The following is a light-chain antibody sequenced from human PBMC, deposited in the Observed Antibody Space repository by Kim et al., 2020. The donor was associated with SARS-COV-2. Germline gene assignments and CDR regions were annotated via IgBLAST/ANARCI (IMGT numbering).Light chain of an antibody. Sequence: AIRMTQSPSSFSASTGDRVTITCRASQDINNYLAWYQQKPGKAPKLLIYDASTLQSGVPSRFSGSGSGTDFTLTISYLQSEDFATYYCQQYFSYPPFTFGPGTKVDIK. V-gene: IGKV1-8*01. CDR1: QDINNY. J-gene: IGKJ3*01. CDR3: QQYFSYPPFT. CDR2: DAS.